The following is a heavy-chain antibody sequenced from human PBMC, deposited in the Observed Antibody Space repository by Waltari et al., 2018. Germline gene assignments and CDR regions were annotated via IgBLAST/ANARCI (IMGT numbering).Heavy chain of an antibody. CDR2: IYYSGST. J-gene: IGHJ2*01. CDR1: GGSISSYY. Sequence: QVQLQESGPGLVKPSETLSLTCTVSGGSISSYYWSWIRQPPGKGLEWIGYIYYSGSTNYNPSLKSRVTISVDTSKNQFSLKLSSVTAADTAVYYCARAGTTYWYFDLWGRGTLVTVSS. D-gene: IGHD1-7*01. V-gene: IGHV4-59*01. CDR3: ARAGTTYWYFDL.